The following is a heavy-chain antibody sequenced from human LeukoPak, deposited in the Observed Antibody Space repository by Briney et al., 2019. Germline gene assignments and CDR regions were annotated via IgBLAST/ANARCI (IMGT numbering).Heavy chain of an antibody. J-gene: IGHJ5*02. CDR3: ARGRRGLHYGSGSYYNSNWFDP. CDR2: IYHSGST. V-gene: IGHV4-38-2*02. Sequence: SETLSPTCTVSGYSISSGYYWGWIRQPPGKGLEWIGSIYHSGSTNYNPSLKSRVTISVDTSKNQFSLKLSSVTAADTAVYYCARGRRGLHYGSGSYYNSNWFDPWGQGTLVTVSS. D-gene: IGHD3-10*01. CDR1: GYSISSGYY.